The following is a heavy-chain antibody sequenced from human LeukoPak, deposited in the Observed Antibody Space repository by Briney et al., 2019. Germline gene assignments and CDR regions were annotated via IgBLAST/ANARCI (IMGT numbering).Heavy chain of an antibody. J-gene: IGHJ4*02. Sequence: ASVKVSCKASGYMFSSCGISWVRQAPGQGLEWMGWISANNGNANYAQKFQGRGTMTTDRSTSTAYMELRSLTSDDTAVYYCARSDVWGELHLDYWGQGTLVTVSS. CDR3: ARSDVWGELHLDY. V-gene: IGHV1-18*01. D-gene: IGHD3-16*01. CDR1: GYMFSSCG. CDR2: ISANNGNA.